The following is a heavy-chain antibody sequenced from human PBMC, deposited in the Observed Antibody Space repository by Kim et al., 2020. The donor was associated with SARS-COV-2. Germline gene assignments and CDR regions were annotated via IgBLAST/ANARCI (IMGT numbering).Heavy chain of an antibody. J-gene: IGHJ5*02. Sequence: QKVQGRVTMTRNTSISTAYMELSSLRSEDTAVYYCARGGGWLQRLNWFDPWGQGTLVTVSS. D-gene: IGHD5-12*01. CDR3: ARGGGWLQRLNWFDP. V-gene: IGHV1-8*01.